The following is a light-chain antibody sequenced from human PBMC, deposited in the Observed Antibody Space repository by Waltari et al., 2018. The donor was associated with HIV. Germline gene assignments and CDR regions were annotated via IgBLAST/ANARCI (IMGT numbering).Light chain of an antibody. V-gene: IGLV8-61*01. CDR3: VLYMGRGISL. CDR1: FGSVSTSYY. CDR2: STN. Sequence: QTVVTQEPSFSVSPGGTVTLTCGLSFGSVSTSYYPSWYQQTPGQAPRTLIYSTNTRSSGVPDRFSGSILGNKAALTITGAQADDESDYYCVLYMGRGISLFGGGTKLTVL. J-gene: IGLJ2*01.